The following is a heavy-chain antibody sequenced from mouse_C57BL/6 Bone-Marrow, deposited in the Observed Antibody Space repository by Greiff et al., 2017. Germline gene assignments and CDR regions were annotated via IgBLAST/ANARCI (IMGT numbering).Heavy chain of an antibody. CDR3: ARRAGTVFDY. D-gene: IGHD4-1*01. Sequence: EVKLMESGGGLVQPGGSLKLSCAASGFTFSDYYMYWVRQTPEKRLEWVAYISNGGGSTYYPDTVKGRFTISRDNAKNTLYLQMSRLKSEDTAMYYCARRAGTVFDYWGQGTTLTVSS. CDR1: GFTFSDYY. CDR2: ISNGGGST. V-gene: IGHV5-12*01. J-gene: IGHJ2*01.